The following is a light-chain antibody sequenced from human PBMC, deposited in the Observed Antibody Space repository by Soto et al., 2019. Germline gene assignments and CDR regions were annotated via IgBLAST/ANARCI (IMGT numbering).Light chain of an antibody. J-gene: IGKJ4*01. Sequence: DIQMTQSPSSLSASVGDRVTITCRASQSISTYLHWYQQKPGKAPNRLIYAASTLQSGVPSRFSGSGSGTDFTLTISSLQPEDFATYFCQHDYSTPLTFGGGTKVDIK. V-gene: IGKV1-39*01. CDR3: QHDYSTPLT. CDR1: QSISTY. CDR2: AAS.